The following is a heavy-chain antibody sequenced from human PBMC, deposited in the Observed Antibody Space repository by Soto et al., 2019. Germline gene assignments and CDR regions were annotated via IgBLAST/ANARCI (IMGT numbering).Heavy chain of an antibody. J-gene: IGHJ5*02. CDR3: ARGGMDWNDYLKMGWFDP. V-gene: IGHV4-39*07. CDR1: GGSISSSRCH. D-gene: IGHD1-1*01. Sequence: PSETLSLTCTVSGGSISSSRCHWGWIRQPPGKGPEWIGEINHSGSTNYNPSLKSRVTISVDTSKNQFSLKLSSVTAADTAVYYCARGGMDWNDYLKMGWFDPWGQGTLVTVSS. CDR2: INHSGST.